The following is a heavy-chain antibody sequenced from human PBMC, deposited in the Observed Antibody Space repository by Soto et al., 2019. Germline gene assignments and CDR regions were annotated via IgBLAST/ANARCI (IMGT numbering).Heavy chain of an antibody. CDR3: ARVYYDFWSGYSLFDP. V-gene: IGHV4-30-2*05. D-gene: IGHD3-3*01. Sequence: TLSLTCDVSGDTISTGGYTWAWIRQPPGKALEWIGHTYHSGNPYYNPSLKSRVIISVDTSKNQFSLKLSSVTAADTAVYYCARVYYDFWSGYSLFDPWGQGTLVTVSS. J-gene: IGHJ5*02. CDR1: GDTISTGGYT. CDR2: TYHSGNP.